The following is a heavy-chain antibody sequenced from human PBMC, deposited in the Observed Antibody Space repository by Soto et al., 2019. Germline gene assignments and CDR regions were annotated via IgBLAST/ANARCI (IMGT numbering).Heavy chain of an antibody. J-gene: IGHJ4*02. D-gene: IGHD4-4*01. V-gene: IGHV3-30-3*01. Sequence: GGSLRLSCEASGFTFSSYPMHWVRQAPGKGLEWVTVISYDGGNQYYADSVKGRFTISRDNSKDTLYLQMHSLRSDDTAVYFCARGPVTQTSFIDHWGQGTLVTVSS. CDR2: ISYDGGNQ. CDR3: ARGPVTQTSFIDH. CDR1: GFTFSSYP.